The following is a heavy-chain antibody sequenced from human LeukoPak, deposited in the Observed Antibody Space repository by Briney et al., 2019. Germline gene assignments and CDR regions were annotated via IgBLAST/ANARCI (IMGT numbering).Heavy chain of an antibody. D-gene: IGHD1-26*01. Sequence: GGSLRLSCAASGFTVSSNYMSWVRPAPGKGLEWVTVIYSGGSTYYADSVKGRFTFSRDNSKNTLYLQINSLRAEDTAVYYCARYTGSYFDYWGQGTLVTVSS. CDR2: IYSGGST. CDR3: ARYTGSYFDY. J-gene: IGHJ4*02. CDR1: GFTVSSNY. V-gene: IGHV3-53*01.